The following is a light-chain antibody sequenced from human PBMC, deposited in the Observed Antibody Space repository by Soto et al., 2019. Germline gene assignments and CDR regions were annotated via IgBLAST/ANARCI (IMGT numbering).Light chain of an antibody. J-gene: IGKJ5*01. CDR1: QGISSA. Sequence: AIQLTQSPSSLSASVGDRVTITCRASQGISSALAWYQQKPGKAPKLLIYDASSLESGVPSRFSGSGSGTDFTLPISSLQPEDFATYYCQQFNSYPLTFCQGTRLEIK. V-gene: IGKV1-13*02. CDR2: DAS. CDR3: QQFNSYPLT.